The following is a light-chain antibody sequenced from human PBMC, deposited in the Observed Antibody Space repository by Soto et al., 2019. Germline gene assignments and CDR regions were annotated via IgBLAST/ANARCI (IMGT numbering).Light chain of an antibody. Sequence: QSVLTQPPSVSGAPGQTVTISCTGSSSNIGAGNDVHWYQQRPGTAPKLLIYGKSNRPSGVPDRFSGSKSGTSASLSITGLQAEDEADYYCPSSDSSLSGVFGGGTKLTVL. CDR2: GKS. J-gene: IGLJ2*01. CDR3: PSSDSSLSGV. V-gene: IGLV1-40*01. CDR1: SSNIGAGND.